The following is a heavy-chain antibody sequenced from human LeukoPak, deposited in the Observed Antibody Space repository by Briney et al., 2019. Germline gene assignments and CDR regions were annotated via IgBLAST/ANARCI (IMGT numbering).Heavy chain of an antibody. Sequence: SETLSLTCTVSGGSINSHYWSWVRQPPGKGLVWIGYISYSGNTNYNPSLKSRVTILVDTSKNQVSLKLSSVTVADTAVYFCARDWGVGGRPGYMDVWGKGTTVTVSS. V-gene: IGHV4-59*11. CDR2: ISYSGNT. D-gene: IGHD6-6*01. CDR1: GGSINSHY. J-gene: IGHJ6*03. CDR3: ARDWGVGGRPGYMDV.